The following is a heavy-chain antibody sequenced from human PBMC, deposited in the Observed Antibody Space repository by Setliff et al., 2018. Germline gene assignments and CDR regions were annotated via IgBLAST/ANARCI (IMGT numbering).Heavy chain of an antibody. V-gene: IGHV4-59*08. J-gene: IGHJ6*03. D-gene: IGHD3-3*01. CDR1: TASMTYYY. CDR3: ARLSGFLYIDV. Sequence: SETLSLTCSVSTASMTYYYWSWIRQPPGKGLEWIGHVYDTGSTKYSPSLKGRVTISMDTSVNEFSLRLTSVTAADTAMYYCARLSGFLYIDVWGKGTTVTVSS. CDR2: VYDTGST.